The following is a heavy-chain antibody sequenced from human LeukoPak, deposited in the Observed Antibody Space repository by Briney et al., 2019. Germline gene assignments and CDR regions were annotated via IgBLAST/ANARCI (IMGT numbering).Heavy chain of an antibody. CDR3: ARGTVQMGMGERFFDF. CDR2: IYYSGTT. Sequence: SETLSPTCSVSGGSINTYYWTWIRLSPGKGLDWIGYIYYSGTTNYNPSLKSRVSMSVDTSRNQFSLRLSSVTAADTAIYYCARGTVQMGMGERFFDFWGQGTLVTVSS. V-gene: IGHV4-59*01. D-gene: IGHD3-16*01. CDR1: GGSINTYY. J-gene: IGHJ4*02.